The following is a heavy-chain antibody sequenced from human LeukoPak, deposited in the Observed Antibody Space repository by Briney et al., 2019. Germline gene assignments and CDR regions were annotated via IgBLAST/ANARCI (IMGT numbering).Heavy chain of an antibody. V-gene: IGHV3-23*01. CDR1: GFTFSSYA. J-gene: IGHJ6*02. D-gene: IGHD4-17*01. CDR3: AKRTNDYGDYYYYGMDV. CDR2: ISGSGGST. Sequence: AGGSLRLSCAASGFTFSSYAMSWVRQAPGKGLEWVSAISGSGGSTYYADSVKGRFTISRDNSKNTLYLQMNILRAEDTAVYYCAKRTNDYGDYYYYGMDVWGQGTTVTVSS.